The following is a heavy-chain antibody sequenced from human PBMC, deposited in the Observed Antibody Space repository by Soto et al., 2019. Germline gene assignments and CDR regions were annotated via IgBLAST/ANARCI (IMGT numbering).Heavy chain of an antibody. V-gene: IGHV4-30-2*01. CDR3: AREGGQLARNWFDP. Sequence: NPSETLSLTCAVSSGSISSGGYSWSWIRQPPGKGLEWIGYIYHSGSTYYNPSLKSRVTISVDRSKNQFSLKLSSVTAADTAVYYCAREGGQLARNWFDPWGQGTLVTVSS. J-gene: IGHJ5*02. CDR2: IYHSGST. CDR1: SGSISSGGYS. D-gene: IGHD6-6*01.